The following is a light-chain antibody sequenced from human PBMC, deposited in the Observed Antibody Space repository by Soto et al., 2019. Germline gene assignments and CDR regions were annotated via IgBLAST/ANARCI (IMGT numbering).Light chain of an antibody. J-gene: IGKJ5*01. V-gene: IGKV1-12*01. CDR2: AAS. CDR1: QGIRSW. CDR3: QHANSYPIA. Sequence: DIQMTQSPSSVSASVGDTVTITCRASQGIRSWLAWYQQKPGQAPQPLIYAASSLQSGVPSRFIGSGSGTDFTLTITSLQPEDFATYYCQHANSYPIAFGQGTRLDIK.